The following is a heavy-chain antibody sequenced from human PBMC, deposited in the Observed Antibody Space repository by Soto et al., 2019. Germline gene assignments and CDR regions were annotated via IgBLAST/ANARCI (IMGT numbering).Heavy chain of an antibody. D-gene: IGHD3-10*01. CDR3: ASSYGSGYRAFDY. Sequence: QVQLVQSRAEVKKPGSSVRVSCKASGDTFTFYSINWVRQAPGLGLEWMGRINPILSMSNYAQRFQGRVTMTADKSMSTAYMELSSLRSEDTAMYYCASSYGSGYRAFDYWGQGALVTVSS. CDR2: INPILSMS. V-gene: IGHV1-69*02. CDR1: GDTFTFYS. J-gene: IGHJ4*02.